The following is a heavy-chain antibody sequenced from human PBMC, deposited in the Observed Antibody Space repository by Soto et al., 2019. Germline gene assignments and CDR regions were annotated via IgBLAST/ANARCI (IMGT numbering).Heavy chain of an antibody. CDR2: DSYEDNNK. V-gene: IGHV3-30-3*01. CDR1: GFTVSRYA. CDR3: ARELILVTDFDY. J-gene: IGHJ4*02. D-gene: IGHD2-21*02. Sequence: QVQLVESGGGVVQPGRSLRLSCAASGFTVSRYAIHWVRQAPGKGLEWVAVDSYEDNNKYYTDSVKGRFTVSRDNSKNTVYLQMNSLRVEDTAVYYCARELILVTDFDYWGQGTLVTVSS.